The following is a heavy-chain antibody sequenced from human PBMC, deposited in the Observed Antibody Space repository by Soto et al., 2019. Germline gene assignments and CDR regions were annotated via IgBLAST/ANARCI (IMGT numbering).Heavy chain of an antibody. D-gene: IGHD1-1*01. CDR1: GDSISTGKW. Sequence: QVQLQESGPGLVKPSGTLSLTCGVSGDSISTGKWCSWVRQPPGKGLEWVGEIYHSGSTNYSPSLKSLVTISLDKSKQQFSLNLSSVTAADTAMYYCATRRRLYTNKSVGAFDYWGQGLLVTVSS. CDR3: ATRRRLYTNKSVGAFDY. J-gene: IGHJ4*02. CDR2: IYHSGST. V-gene: IGHV4-4*02.